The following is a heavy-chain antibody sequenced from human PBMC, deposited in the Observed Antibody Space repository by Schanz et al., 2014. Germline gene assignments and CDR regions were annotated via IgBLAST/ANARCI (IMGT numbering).Heavy chain of an antibody. CDR3: ARPPHDSSGYYPFDY. CDR2: ITGASDHI. CDR1: GLTFTSAW. V-gene: IGHV3-23*04. J-gene: IGHJ4*02. D-gene: IGHD3-22*01. Sequence: EVQLVESGGGLVKPGGSLRLSCATSGLTFTSAWMSWVRQAPGKGLEWVSGITGASDHIDYAESVKGRFTISRDNSKNTLYLQMDSLRAEDTAVYYCARPPHDSSGYYPFDYGGQGTLVTVSS.